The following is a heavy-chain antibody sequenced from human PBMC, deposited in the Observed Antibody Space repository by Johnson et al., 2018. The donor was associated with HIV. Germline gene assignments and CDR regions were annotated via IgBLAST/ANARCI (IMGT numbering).Heavy chain of an antibody. CDR2: ISYVGSNN. Sequence: QVQLVESGGGLTQHGGSLILSCAASGFTFSSYAMHWLRQAPGKGLAWVAVISYVGSNNYYADSVQVRFTISSDHSKNTLYRQMNSLRAEDTAVYYCARGGPIAVETTGAFDIWGQGTMVTVSS. CDR3: ARGGPIAVETTGAFDI. J-gene: IGHJ3*02. D-gene: IGHD6-19*01. V-gene: IGHV3-30-3*01. CDR1: GFTFSSYA.